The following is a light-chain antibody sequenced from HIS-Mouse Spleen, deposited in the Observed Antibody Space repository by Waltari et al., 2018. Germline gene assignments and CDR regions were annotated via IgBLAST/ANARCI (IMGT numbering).Light chain of an antibody. CDR2: EVR. V-gene: IGLV2-18*02. CDR3: SSYTSRSTV. J-gene: IGLJ1*01. CDR1: SSDVGSYNR. Sequence: QSALTQPPSVSGSPGQSVTISCTGTSSDVGSYNRVSWYQQPPGTAPKLMIYEVRNRPSGVPGRFTGSKSGNTASLTISGLQAEDEADYYCSSYTSRSTVFGTGTKVTVL.